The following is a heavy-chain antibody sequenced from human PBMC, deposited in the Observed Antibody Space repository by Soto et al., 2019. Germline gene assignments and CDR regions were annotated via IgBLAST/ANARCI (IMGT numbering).Heavy chain of an antibody. D-gene: IGHD3-10*01. CDR3: AIRRGYYGSGWLDP. Sequence: QVQLVQSGAEVKKPGSSVKLSCKTSGGTFSSLVISWVRLAPGQGLEWMGGIMPVFGTANYAQKFQGRVTITAEESTSTAFMGLSSLRSDDTDVYYCAIRRGYYGSGWLDPWGQGTLVTVSS. CDR2: IMPVFGTA. CDR1: GGTFSSLV. J-gene: IGHJ5*02. V-gene: IGHV1-69*12.